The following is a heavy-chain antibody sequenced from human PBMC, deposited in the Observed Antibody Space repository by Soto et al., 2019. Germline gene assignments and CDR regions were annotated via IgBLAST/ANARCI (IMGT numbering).Heavy chain of an antibody. Sequence: PSETLSLTCTVSGGSISSYYWSWIRQPPGKGLEWIGSIYYSGSTYYNPSLKSRVTISVDTSKNQFSLKLSSVTAADTAVYYCARRGYYYDSSGYPSVWYWGQGTLVTVSS. CDR2: IYYSGST. V-gene: IGHV4-39*01. CDR1: GGSISSYY. CDR3: ARRGYYYDSSGYPSVWY. J-gene: IGHJ4*02. D-gene: IGHD3-22*01.